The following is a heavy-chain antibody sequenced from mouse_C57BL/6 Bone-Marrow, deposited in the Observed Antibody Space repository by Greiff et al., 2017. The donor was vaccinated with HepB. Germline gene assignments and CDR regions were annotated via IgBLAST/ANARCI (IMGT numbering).Heavy chain of an antibody. Sequence: EVKVVESEGGLVQPGSSMKLSCTASGFTFSDYYMAWVRQVPEKGLEWVANINYDGSSTYYLDSLKSRFIISRDNAKNILYLQMSSLKSEDTATYYCARDRPPHYYGSSPWYFDVWGTGTTVTVSS. CDR3: ARDRPPHYYGSSPWYFDV. V-gene: IGHV5-16*01. D-gene: IGHD1-1*01. CDR2: INYDGSST. CDR1: GFTFSDYY. J-gene: IGHJ1*03.